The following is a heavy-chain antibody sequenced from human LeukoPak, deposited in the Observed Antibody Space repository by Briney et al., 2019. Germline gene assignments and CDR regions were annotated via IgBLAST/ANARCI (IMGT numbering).Heavy chain of an antibody. J-gene: IGHJ4*02. CDR1: GYTFTSYG. CDR3: ARGYYYGSGSQTYDY. D-gene: IGHD3-10*01. V-gene: IGHV1-18*01. CDR2: ISAYNGNT. Sequence: GASVKVSCKASGYTFTSYGTSWVRQAPGQGLEWMGWISAYNGNTNYAQKLQGRVTMTTDTSTSTAYMELRSLISDDTAVYYCARGYYYGSGSQTYDYWGQGTMVTVSS.